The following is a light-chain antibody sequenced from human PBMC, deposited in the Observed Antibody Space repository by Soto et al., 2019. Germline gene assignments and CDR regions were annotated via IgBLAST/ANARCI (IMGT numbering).Light chain of an antibody. V-gene: IGLV2-14*01. CDR2: DVS. J-gene: IGLJ1*01. CDR1: SSDVGGYNY. CDR3: SSYTRRSPYV. Sequence: QSVLTQRASVSGYPGQSITISCTGTSSDVGGYNYVSWYRQHPGRAPKLMIYDVSNRPSGVSNRFSGSKSGNTASLTISGLQAEDEADYYCSSYTRRSPYVFRTGNKVTVL.